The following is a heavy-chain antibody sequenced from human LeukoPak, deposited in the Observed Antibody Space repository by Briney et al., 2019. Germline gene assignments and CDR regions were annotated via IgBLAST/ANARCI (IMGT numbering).Heavy chain of an antibody. CDR3: ARDHVDTAMVTTYFDY. J-gene: IGHJ4*02. CDR1: GFTFSSYS. CDR2: ISSSSSYI. D-gene: IGHD5-18*01. Sequence: KTGGSLRLSCAASGFTFSSYSMNWVRQAPGKGLEWVSSISSSSSYIYYADSVKGRFTISRDNAKNSLYLQMNSLRAEDTAVYHCARDHVDTAMVTTYFDYWGQGTLVTVSS. V-gene: IGHV3-21*01.